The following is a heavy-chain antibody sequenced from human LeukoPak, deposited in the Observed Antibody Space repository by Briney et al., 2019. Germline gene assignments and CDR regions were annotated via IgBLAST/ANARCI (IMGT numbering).Heavy chain of an antibody. CDR2: IYYGGSP. Sequence: SETLSLTCIVSGGSISSVRYGWNWIRQLPGKGLEWIGYIYYGGSPKYNPSLQSRITMSVDTSKNPFSLKLSAVTAADTATYYCVTPFCCCLSCLDVFDIWGQGTMVTVSS. CDR3: VTPFCCCLSCLDVFDI. V-gene: IGHV4-31*03. CDR1: GGSISSVRYG. J-gene: IGHJ3*02. D-gene: IGHD2-2*01.